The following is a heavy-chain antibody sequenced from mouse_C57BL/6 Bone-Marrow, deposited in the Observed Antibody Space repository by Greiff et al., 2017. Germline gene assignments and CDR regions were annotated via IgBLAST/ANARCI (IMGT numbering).Heavy chain of an antibody. J-gene: IGHJ2*01. D-gene: IGHD2-10*02. V-gene: IGHV1S81*02. CDR1: GYTFTSYW. Sequence: QVQLQQPGAELVKPGASVKLSCKASGYTFTSYWMHWVKQRPGQGLEWIGEINPSNGRTNYNEKFKSKATLTVDKSSRTADMQLSSLTSEDSAVYYCAREYGNYFDYWGQGTTLTVSS. CDR3: AREYGNYFDY. CDR2: INPSNGRT.